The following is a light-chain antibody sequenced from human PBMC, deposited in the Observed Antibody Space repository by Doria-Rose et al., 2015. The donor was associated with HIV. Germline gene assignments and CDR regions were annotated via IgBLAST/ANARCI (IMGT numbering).Light chain of an antibody. V-gene: IGKV1-5*03. J-gene: IGKJ2*02. CDR2: KAS. CDR3: QQYNSYSPWT. CDR1: QSITRW. Sequence: DIRVTQSPSTLSASVGDSVTITCRASQSITRWLAWYQQKSGKAPKLLIYKASLLESGVPSRFSVSGSGTEFTLTISSLQPDDFATYYCQQYNSYSPWTFGPGTKLEIK.